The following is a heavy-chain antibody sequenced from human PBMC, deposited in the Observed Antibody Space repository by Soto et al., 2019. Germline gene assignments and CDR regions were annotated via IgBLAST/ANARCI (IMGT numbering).Heavy chain of an antibody. CDR2: IYSGGIT. CDR1: GLTVSSNY. CDR3: ARGFNWLDY. Sequence: EVQLEESGGGLIQPGGSLRLSCAAAGLTVSSNYMTWVRQAPGEGLEWVSVIYSGGITNYADSVKGRFTISRDNSRNTLYLQMNTLRAEDTAVYYCARGFNWLDYWGQGTLVTVSS. D-gene: IGHD1-20*01. J-gene: IGHJ4*02. V-gene: IGHV3-53*01.